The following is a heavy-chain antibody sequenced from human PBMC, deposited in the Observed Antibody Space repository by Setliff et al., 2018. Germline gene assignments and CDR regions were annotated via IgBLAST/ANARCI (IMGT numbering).Heavy chain of an antibody. Sequence: ASETLSLTCTVSGASLSSGSYYWSWIRQSAGKGLEWIGRIYTSGATTYSPSLKSRVSISADTSKNLFSLRLKSVTAADTAVYYCAKEYVVNSFVSNSHQHYGLDVWG. CDR2: IYTSGAT. CDR3: AKEYVVNSFVSNSHQHYGLDV. CDR1: GASLSSGSYY. D-gene: IGHD2-21*01. J-gene: IGHJ6*01. V-gene: IGHV4-61*02.